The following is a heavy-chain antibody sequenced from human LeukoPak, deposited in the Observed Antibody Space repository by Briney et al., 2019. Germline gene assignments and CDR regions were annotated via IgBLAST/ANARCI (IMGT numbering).Heavy chain of an antibody. CDR1: GFTFDDYA. V-gene: IGHV3-23*01. CDR3: AKETASDFGGAVDY. D-gene: IGHD3-10*01. CDR2: ISGSGGST. J-gene: IGHJ4*02. Sequence: PGRSLRLSCAASGFTFDDYAMSWVRQAAGKGLEWVSAISGSGGSTYYADFVKGRFTISRDNSKNTLYLQINSLRAEDTAVYYCAKETASDFGGAVDYWGQGTLVTVSS.